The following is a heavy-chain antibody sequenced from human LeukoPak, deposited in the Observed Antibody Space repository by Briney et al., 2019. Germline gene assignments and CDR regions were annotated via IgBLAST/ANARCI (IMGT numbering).Heavy chain of an antibody. D-gene: IGHD3-10*01. V-gene: IGHV3-30*04. CDR3: ARDRGRVKYYFDY. J-gene: IGHJ4*02. CDR1: GFTFSSYA. CDR2: ISYDGSNK. Sequence: GRSLRLSCAASGFTFSSYAMHWVRQAPGKGLEWVAVISYDGSNKYYADSVKGRFTISRDNSKNRLYLQMNSLRAEDTAVYYCARDRGRVKYYFDYWGQGTLVTVS.